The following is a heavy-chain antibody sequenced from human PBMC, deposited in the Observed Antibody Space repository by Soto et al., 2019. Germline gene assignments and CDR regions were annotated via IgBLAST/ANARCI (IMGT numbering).Heavy chain of an antibody. V-gene: IGHV1-46*01. Sequence: QVPLVQSGAEVKKPGASVKVSCKASGYTFTSYYMHWVRQAPGQGLEWMGIINPSGGSTSYAQKFKGRVTMTRDTSTSTVYMELSSLRSEDTAVYYCARDWGPPAILTGGWFDPWGQGTLVTVSS. J-gene: IGHJ5*02. D-gene: IGHD3-3*01. CDR3: ARDWGPPAILTGGWFDP. CDR1: GYTFTSYY. CDR2: INPSGGST.